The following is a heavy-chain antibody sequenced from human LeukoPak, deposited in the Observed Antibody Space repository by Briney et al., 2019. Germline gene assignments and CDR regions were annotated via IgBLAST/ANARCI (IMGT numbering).Heavy chain of an antibody. Sequence: AASVKVSCKASGGTSSSYAISWVRQAPGQGLEWIGGIIPIFGTANYAQKFQGRVTITTDESTSTAYMELSSLRSEDTAVYYCARDTLTGTRWFDPWGQGTLVTVSS. CDR3: ARDTLTGTRWFDP. D-gene: IGHD1-7*01. J-gene: IGHJ5*02. CDR2: IIPIFGTA. CDR1: GGTSSSYA. V-gene: IGHV1-69*05.